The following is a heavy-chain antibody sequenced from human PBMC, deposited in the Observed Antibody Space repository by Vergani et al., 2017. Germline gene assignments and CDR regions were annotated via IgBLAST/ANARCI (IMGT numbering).Heavy chain of an antibody. CDR3: ARDWGPWDIVVVGNY. D-gene: IGHD2-2*01. V-gene: IGHV3-30-3*01. J-gene: IGHJ4*02. CDR1: GFTFSSYA. CDR2: ISYDGSNK. Sequence: QVQLVESGGGVVQPGRSLRPSCAASGFTFSSYAMHWVRQAPGKGLEWVAVISYDGSNKYYADSVKGRFTISRDNSKNTLYLQMNSLRAEDTAVYYCARDWGPWDIVVVGNYWGQGTLVTVSS.